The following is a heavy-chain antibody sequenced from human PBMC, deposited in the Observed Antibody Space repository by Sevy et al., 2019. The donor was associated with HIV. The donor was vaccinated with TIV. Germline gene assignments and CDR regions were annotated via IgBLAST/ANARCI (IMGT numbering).Heavy chain of an antibody. CDR2: ISGDGATT. CDR1: GFTLINHW. V-gene: IGHV3-74*01. CDR3: ARSGGTNLFDY. J-gene: IGHJ4*02. Sequence: GGSLRLSCAASGFTLINHWMHWVRQAPGKGLVWVSGISGDGATTTYADSVKGRFTISRDNAKNTLYVQMNSLRGEDTAAYYCARSGGTNLFDYWGQGILVTVSS. D-gene: IGHD2-15*01.